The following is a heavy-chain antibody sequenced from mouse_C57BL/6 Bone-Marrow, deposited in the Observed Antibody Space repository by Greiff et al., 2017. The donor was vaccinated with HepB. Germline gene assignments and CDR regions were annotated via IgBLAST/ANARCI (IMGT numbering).Heavy chain of an antibody. CDR3: VRGDGYYEDWYFDV. V-gene: IGHV10-3*01. J-gene: IGHJ1*03. CDR2: IRSKSSNYPT. CDR1: GFTFNTYA. Sequence: EVQLVESGGGLVQPKGSLKLSCAASGFTFNTYAMHWVRQAPGKGLEWVARIRSKSSNYPTFYDDSEKDRFTITRDDSQSMLYLQMHNLKTEDTAMYYCVRGDGYYEDWYFDVWGKGTTVTVSS. D-gene: IGHD2-3*01.